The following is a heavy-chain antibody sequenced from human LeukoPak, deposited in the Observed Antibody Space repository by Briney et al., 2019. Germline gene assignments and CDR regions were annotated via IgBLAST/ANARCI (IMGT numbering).Heavy chain of an antibody. CDR2: ISGGGGST. CDR1: GFTFSSYA. CDR3: AKYCSSPSCSSY. Sequence: GGSLRLSCAASGFTFSSYAMGWVRQAPGKGLEWVSAISGGGGSTYYADSVKGRFTISRDNSKNTLYLQMNSLRAEDTAVYYCAKYCSSPSCSSYWGQGTLVTVSS. J-gene: IGHJ4*02. D-gene: IGHD2-2*01. V-gene: IGHV3-23*01.